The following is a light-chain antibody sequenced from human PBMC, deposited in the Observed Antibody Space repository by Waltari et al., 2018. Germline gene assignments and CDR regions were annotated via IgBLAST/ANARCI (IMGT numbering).Light chain of an antibody. J-gene: IGLJ3*02. CDR3: LLYYRRARWV. CDR2: DTI. V-gene: IGLV7-46*01. CDR1: NRAVTSGHY. Sequence: QAVVTQEPSLTVSPGGSVTLTCGYSNRAVTSGHYPYWFQQKSVQAPRTLIYDTINNHSCTPARFSGSLLCAKVALTLSVAQPEDDVEYYVLLYYRRARWVFVGGTKLTFL.